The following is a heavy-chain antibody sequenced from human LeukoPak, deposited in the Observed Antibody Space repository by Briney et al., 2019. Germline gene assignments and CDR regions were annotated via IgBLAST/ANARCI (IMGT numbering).Heavy chain of an antibody. D-gene: IGHD4-17*01. V-gene: IGHV3-30*18. Sequence: TGGSLRLSCAASGFTFSSYGMHWVRQAPGKGLEWVAVISYDGSNKYYADSVKGRFTISRDNSKNTLYLQMNSLRAEDTAVYYCAKDRRDYGDYVGYWGQGTLVTVSS. J-gene: IGHJ4*02. CDR1: GFTFSSYG. CDR2: ISYDGSNK. CDR3: AKDRRDYGDYVGY.